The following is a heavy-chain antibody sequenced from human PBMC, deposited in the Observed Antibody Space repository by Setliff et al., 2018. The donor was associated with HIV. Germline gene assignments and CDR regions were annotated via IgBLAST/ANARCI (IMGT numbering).Heavy chain of an antibody. CDR2: INHSGST. CDR1: GGSFSGYY. J-gene: IGHJ5*02. Sequence: PLETLSLTCAVYGGSFSGYYWSWIRQPPGKGLEWIGEINHSGSTNYNPSLKSRVTISVDTSKNQFSLKLSSVTAADTAVYYCARSVRHRTVTMIVGRFDPWGQGALVTVSS. V-gene: IGHV4-34*01. D-gene: IGHD3-22*01. CDR3: ARSVRHRTVTMIVGRFDP.